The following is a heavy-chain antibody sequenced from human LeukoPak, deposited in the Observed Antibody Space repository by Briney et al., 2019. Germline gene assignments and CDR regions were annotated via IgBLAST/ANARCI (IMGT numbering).Heavy chain of an antibody. CDR2: ISGSGGST. V-gene: IGHV3-23*01. CDR3: AKSPGHIVVATYFDY. D-gene: IGHD2-2*01. J-gene: IGHJ4*02. CDR1: GFTFSSYA. Sequence: PGGSLRLSCAASGFTFSSYAMSLVRQAPGKGLEWVSAISGSGGSTYYADSVKGRFTISRDNSKNTLYLQMNSLRAEDTAVYYCAKSPGHIVVATYFDYWGQGTLVTVSS.